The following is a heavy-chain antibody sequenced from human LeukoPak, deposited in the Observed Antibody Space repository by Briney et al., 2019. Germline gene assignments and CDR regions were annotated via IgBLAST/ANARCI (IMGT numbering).Heavy chain of an antibody. D-gene: IGHD6-6*01. Sequence: GGSLRLSCAASGFTFSDYSMNWVRQAPGKGLEWISYIGIDSGNTNYADSVKGRFTISGDKAKNSLYLQMNSLRVEDTAVYYCARDVSDENGSSSRIHLDSWGQGTLVSVSS. V-gene: IGHV3-48*01. J-gene: IGHJ4*02. CDR2: IGIDSGNT. CDR1: GFTFSDYS. CDR3: ARDVSDENGSSSRIHLDS.